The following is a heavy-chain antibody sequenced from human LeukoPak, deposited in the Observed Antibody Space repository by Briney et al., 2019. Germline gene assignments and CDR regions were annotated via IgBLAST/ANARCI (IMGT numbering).Heavy chain of an antibody. CDR1: GFTFSNYY. D-gene: IGHD3-3*01. CDR3: AREGKYDFWSGYYTSRLYYYYGMDV. V-gene: IGHV3-30*04. CDR2: ISYDGSNK. Sequence: QPGGSLRLSCAASGFTFSNYYMHWVRQAPGKGLEWVAVISYDGSNKYYADSVKGRFTISRDNSKNTLYLQMNSLRAEDTAVYYCAREGKYDFWSGYYTSRLYYYYGMDVWGQGTTVTVSS. J-gene: IGHJ6*02.